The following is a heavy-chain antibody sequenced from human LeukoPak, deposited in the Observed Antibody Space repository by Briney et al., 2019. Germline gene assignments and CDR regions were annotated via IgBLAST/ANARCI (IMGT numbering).Heavy chain of an antibody. J-gene: IGHJ4*02. CDR2: IYYSGST. CDR3: ADRRGGGFFDY. CDR1: GGSISSGGYN. Sequence: TLSLTCTVSGGSISSGGYNWSWVRQHPGKGLEWIGYIYYSGSTYYNPSLKSRVTISVYTSKNQLSLKLSSVTVADTAFYYCADRRGGGFFDYWGQGALVTVSS. V-gene: IGHV4-31*03. D-gene: IGHD2-15*01.